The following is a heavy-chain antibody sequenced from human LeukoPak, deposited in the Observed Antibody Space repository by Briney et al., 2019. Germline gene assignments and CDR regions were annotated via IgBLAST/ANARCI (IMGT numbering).Heavy chain of an antibody. Sequence: ASVKVSCKASGYTFTGYYMHWVRQAPGQGLEWMGWINPNSGGTNYAQKFQGRVTMTRDTSISTAYMELSRLGSDDTAVYYCATQTLVVVITPYDAFDIWGQGIMVTVSS. CDR2: INPNSGGT. V-gene: IGHV1-2*02. CDR1: GYTFTGYY. D-gene: IGHD3-22*01. CDR3: ATQTLVVVITPYDAFDI. J-gene: IGHJ3*02.